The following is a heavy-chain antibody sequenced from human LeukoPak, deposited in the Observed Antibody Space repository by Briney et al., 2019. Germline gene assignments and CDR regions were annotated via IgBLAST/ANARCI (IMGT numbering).Heavy chain of an antibody. CDR3: TTDVSPGGWSGYPYYYYGMDV. CDR1: GFTFSNAW. Sequence: GGSLRLSCAASGFTFSNAWMSWVRLAPGKGLEWVGRIKSKTDGGTTDYAAPVKGRFTISRDDSKNTLYLQMNSLKTEDTAVYYCTTDVSPGGWSGYPYYYYGMDVWGQGTTVTVSS. V-gene: IGHV3-15*01. CDR2: IKSKTDGGTT. J-gene: IGHJ6*02. D-gene: IGHD3-3*01.